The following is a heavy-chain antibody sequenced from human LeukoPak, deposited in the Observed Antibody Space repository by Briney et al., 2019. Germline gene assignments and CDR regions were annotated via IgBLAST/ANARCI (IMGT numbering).Heavy chain of an antibody. Sequence: GGSLRLSCAASGFTVSSNYMSWVRQAPGKGLEWGSVIYSGGSTYYADSVKGRFTISRDNSKNTLYLQMNSLRAEDTAVYYCARDRCSGGSCYSADDAFDIWGQGTMVTVSS. CDR2: IYSGGST. J-gene: IGHJ3*02. CDR3: ARDRCSGGSCYSADDAFDI. V-gene: IGHV3-66*01. D-gene: IGHD2-15*01. CDR1: GFTVSSNY.